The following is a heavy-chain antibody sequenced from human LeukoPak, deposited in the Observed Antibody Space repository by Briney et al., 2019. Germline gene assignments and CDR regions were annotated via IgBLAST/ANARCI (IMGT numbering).Heavy chain of an antibody. CDR1: GFTFSDHY. CDR2: TRNKANSYTT. V-gene: IGHV3-72*01. D-gene: IGHD1-26*01. J-gene: IGHJ4*02. Sequence: PGGSLRLSCAASGFTFSDHYMDWVRQAPGKGLEWVGRTRNKANSYTTEYAASVKGRFTISRDDSKNSLYLQMNSLKTEDTAVYYCAREPYSGSYFDYWGQGTLVTVSS. CDR3: AREPYSGSYFDY.